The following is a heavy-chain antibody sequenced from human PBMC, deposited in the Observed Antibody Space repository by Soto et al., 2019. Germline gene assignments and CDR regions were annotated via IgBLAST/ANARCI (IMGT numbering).Heavy chain of an antibody. V-gene: IGHV4-34*01. Sequence: QVQLQQWGAGLLKPSETLSLTCAVYGGSFSGYYWSWIRQPPGKGLEWIGEINHSGSTNYNPSLKSRVTISVDTSKNQFSLKLSSVTAADTAVYYCARGPLYSSSWYNYWGQGTLVTVSS. CDR2: INHSGST. J-gene: IGHJ4*02. CDR3: ARGPLYSSSWYNY. D-gene: IGHD6-13*01. CDR1: GGSFSGYY.